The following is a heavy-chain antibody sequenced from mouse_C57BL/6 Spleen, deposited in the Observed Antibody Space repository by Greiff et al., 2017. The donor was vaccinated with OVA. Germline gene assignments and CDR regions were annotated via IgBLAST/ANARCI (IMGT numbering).Heavy chain of an antibody. D-gene: IGHD2-4*01. CDR2: ISGGGGNT. V-gene: IGHV5-9*01. Sequence: EVKLMESGGGLVKPGGSLKLSCAASGFTFSSYTMSWVRQTPEQRLEWVATISGGGGNTYYPDSVKGRFTISRDTAKNTLYLQMSSLRSEDTALYYCARVYDYPWYFDVWGTGTTVTVSS. J-gene: IGHJ1*03. CDR1: GFTFSSYT. CDR3: ARVYDYPWYFDV.